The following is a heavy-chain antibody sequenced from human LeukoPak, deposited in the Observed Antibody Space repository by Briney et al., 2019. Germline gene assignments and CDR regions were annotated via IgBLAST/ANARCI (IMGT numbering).Heavy chain of an antibody. V-gene: IGHV3-11*06. CDR3: ARGHYELGY. CDR2: ISSGSSYT. J-gene: IGHJ1*01. CDR1: GFTFSSYN. Sequence: GGSLRLSCAASGFTFSSYNMSSIRHAARKGLEWVSYISSGSSYTDYADSVKGRFTISRDDAKNSLYLQMNSLRAEDTAVYYCARGHYELGYWGQGTLVTVSS. D-gene: IGHD3-16*01.